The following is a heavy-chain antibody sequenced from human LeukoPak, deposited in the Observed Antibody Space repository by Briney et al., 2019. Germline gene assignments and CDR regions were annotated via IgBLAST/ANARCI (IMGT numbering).Heavy chain of an antibody. Sequence: KSSQTLSPTCTVSGGSISSGGYYWSWIRQPPGKGLEWIGCIYYSGSTNYNPSLKSRVTISVDTSKNQFSLKLSSVTAADTAVYYCARDQGLWFGGSRNWFDPWGQGTLVTVSS. CDR2: IYYSGST. D-gene: IGHD3-10*01. CDR3: ARDQGLWFGGSRNWFDP. CDR1: GGSISSGGYY. V-gene: IGHV4-61*08. J-gene: IGHJ5*02.